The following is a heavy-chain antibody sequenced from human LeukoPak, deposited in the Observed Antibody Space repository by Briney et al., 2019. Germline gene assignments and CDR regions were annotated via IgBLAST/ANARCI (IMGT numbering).Heavy chain of an antibody. J-gene: IGHJ4*02. D-gene: IGHD3-3*01. CDR1: GGSISSGGYS. Sequence: TLSLTCAVSGGSISSGGYSWSWIRQPPGKGLEWIGYIYYSGSTYYNPSLKSRVTISVDTSKNQFSLKLSSVTAADTAVYYCASSTIFGVVISNWGQGTLVTVSS. CDR2: IYYSGST. CDR3: ASSTIFGVVISN. V-gene: IGHV4-30-4*07.